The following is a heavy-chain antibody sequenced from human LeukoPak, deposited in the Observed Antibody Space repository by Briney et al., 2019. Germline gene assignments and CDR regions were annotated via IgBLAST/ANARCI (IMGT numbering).Heavy chain of an antibody. CDR3: AKEYGYTYGEFDY. J-gene: IGHJ4*02. CDR1: GFTFSSYG. V-gene: IGHV3-23*01. CDR2: ISGSSGST. Sequence: TGGSLRLSCAASGFTFSSYGMSWVRQAPGKGLEWVSAISGSSGSTYYADSGKGRFTISRDNSKNTLYLQMNSLRAEDTAVYYCAKEYGYTYGEFDYWGQGTLVTVSS. D-gene: IGHD5-18*01.